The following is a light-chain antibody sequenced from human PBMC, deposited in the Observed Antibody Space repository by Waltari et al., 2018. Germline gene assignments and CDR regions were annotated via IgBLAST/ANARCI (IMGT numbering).Light chain of an antibody. CDR2: RAC. V-gene: IGKV4-1*01. CDR1: QTLLDSSNNRNY. Sequence: DIVMTQSPDSLAVSLGESATINCTSSQTLLDSSNNRNYLALYQQKPGQPPNLLIYRACSRESGIPNRFSGSGSGTDFTLTITSLQAEDVAVYYCQQYYSPTPLFTFGPGTKVDIK. J-gene: IGKJ3*01. CDR3: QQYYSPTPLFT.